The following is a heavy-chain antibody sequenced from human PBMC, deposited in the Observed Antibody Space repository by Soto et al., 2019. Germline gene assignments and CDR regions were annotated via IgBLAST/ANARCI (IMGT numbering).Heavy chain of an antibody. D-gene: IGHD2-15*01. V-gene: IGHV1-2*02. CDR1: GYTFIGFS. CDR3: SKGRWTVGHCSGGSGYDGMDV. J-gene: IGHJ6*02. CDR2: FNPTTGDT. Sequence: QEQLVQSGPEVKKPGASVKVSCESSGYTFIGFSLHWVRQAPGQGLEWMGWFNPTTGDTYYAQKFEGRVTMTRDTSINTVYMELNSLKSDDTAVYYCSKGRWTVGHCSGGSGYDGMDVWGQGTTVTVSS.